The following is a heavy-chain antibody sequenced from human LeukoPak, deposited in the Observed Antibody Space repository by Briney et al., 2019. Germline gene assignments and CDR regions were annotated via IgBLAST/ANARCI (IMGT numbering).Heavy chain of an antibody. Sequence: PGGSLRLSCAASGFTFSDYYMSWIRQAPGKGLEWVSYISSSGSAIYYADSVKGRFTISRDNAKNSLYLQMNSLRAEDTAVYYCARGRPPALWFGEFSPDLDYWGQGTLVTVSS. D-gene: IGHD3-10*01. CDR1: GFTFSDYY. J-gene: IGHJ4*02. CDR2: ISSSGSAI. V-gene: IGHV3-11*01. CDR3: ARGRPPALWFGEFSPDLDY.